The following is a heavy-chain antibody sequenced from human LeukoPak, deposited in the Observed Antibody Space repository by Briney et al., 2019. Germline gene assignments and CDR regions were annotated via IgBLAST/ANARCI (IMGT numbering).Heavy chain of an antibody. CDR3: ARGRYFDY. Sequence: SSETLSLTCTVSGGPISSYYWSWIRQPAGKGLEWIGRIYNSGSTKYNPSLKSRVTMSVGTSKNQFSLKLSSVTAADTAIYYCARGRYFDYWGQGTLVTVSS. V-gene: IGHV4-4*07. CDR2: IYNSGST. J-gene: IGHJ4*02. CDR1: GGPISSYY.